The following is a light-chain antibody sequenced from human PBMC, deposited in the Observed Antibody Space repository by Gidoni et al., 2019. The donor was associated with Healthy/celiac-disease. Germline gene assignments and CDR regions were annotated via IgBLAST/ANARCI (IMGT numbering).Light chain of an antibody. CDR1: QSISSW. CDR3: QQYNSYFWT. V-gene: IGKV1-5*03. J-gene: IGKJ1*01. CDR2: KAS. Sequence: DIQMTQSPSTLSASVGDRVTITCRASQSISSWLAWYQQKPGKAPKLLIYKASSLESGVPSRFSGSGSGTEFTLTISSLQPDDFGTYYCQQYNSYFWTFGQGTKVEIK.